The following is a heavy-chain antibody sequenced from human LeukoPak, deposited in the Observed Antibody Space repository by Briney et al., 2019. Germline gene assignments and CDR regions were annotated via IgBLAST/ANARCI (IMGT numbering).Heavy chain of an antibody. V-gene: IGHV3-48*01. J-gene: IGHJ4*02. CDR1: GFTFSSYS. Sequence: GGSLRLSCAASGFTFSSYSMNWVRQAPGKGLEWVSYISSSSSTIYYADSVKGRFTISRDNAKNSLYLQMNSLRAEDTAVYYCANPYYYDSSGYYSDYWGQGTLVTVSS. CDR2: ISSSSSTI. CDR3: ANPYYYDSSGYYSDY. D-gene: IGHD3-22*01.